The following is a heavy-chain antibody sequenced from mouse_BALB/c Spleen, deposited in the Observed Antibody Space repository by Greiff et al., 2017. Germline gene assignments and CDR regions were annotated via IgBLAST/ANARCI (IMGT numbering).Heavy chain of an antibody. V-gene: IGHV2-2*02. D-gene: IGHD2-10*01. CDR3: ARNWENYAYYGNSGPLRGAMDY. CDR1: GFSLTSYG. CDR2: IWSGGST. Sequence: QVQLQQSGPGLVQPSQSLSITCTVSGFSLTSYGVHWVRQSPGKGLEWLGVIWSGGSTDYNAAFISRLSISKDNSKSQVFFKMNSLQANDTAIYYCARNWENYAYYGNSGPLRGAMDYWGQGTSVTVSS. J-gene: IGHJ4*01.